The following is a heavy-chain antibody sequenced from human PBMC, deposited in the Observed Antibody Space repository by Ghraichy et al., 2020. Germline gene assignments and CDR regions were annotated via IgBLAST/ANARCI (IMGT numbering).Heavy chain of an antibody. CDR3: SKVLHDFDGCVDPYDS. V-gene: IGHV3-23*01. D-gene: IGHD3-10*01. J-gene: IGHJ4*02. Sequence: GGSLRLSCAASGFTFSSHGMSWVRQAPGKGLEWVSFISASGDITYYADSVKGRFTISRDNSKNTLYLQMNSLRAEDTALYYCSKVLHDFDGCVDPYDSWGQGTLVTVSS. CDR2: ISASGDIT. CDR1: GFTFSSHG.